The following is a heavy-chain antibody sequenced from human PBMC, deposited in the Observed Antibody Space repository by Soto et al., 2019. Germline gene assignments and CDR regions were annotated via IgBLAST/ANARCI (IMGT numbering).Heavy chain of an antibody. D-gene: IGHD3-9*01. Sequence: GESLKISCKASGYTFTSYWAGWVRQMPGKGLEWMGFIYPGDSDVRYSPSFEGQVTISVDTSINTAYLRWNSLKASDTAIYYCARQPDYNILTSYLYYFDYWGQGTPVTVSS. CDR3: ARQPDYNILTSYLYYFDY. V-gene: IGHV5-51*01. CDR1: GYTFTSYW. CDR2: IYPGDSDV. J-gene: IGHJ4*02.